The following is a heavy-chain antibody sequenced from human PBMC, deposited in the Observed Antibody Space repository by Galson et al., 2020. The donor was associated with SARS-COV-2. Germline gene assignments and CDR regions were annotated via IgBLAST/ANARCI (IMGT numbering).Heavy chain of an antibody. V-gene: IGHV4-59*01. D-gene: IGHD4-17*01. CDR2: IPYSGST. Sequence: ETSETLSLTCSVSDAPMSSYYWRWIRQPPGKGLEWIGYIPYSGSTSYHPPLRSRVPSSVDLSKNQLSLKVTSVTAADTAVYYCARDPAPVYGENYYYVMDVWGRGTTVTVCS. J-gene: IGHJ6*02. CDR1: DAPMSSYY. CDR3: ARDPAPVYGENYYYVMDV.